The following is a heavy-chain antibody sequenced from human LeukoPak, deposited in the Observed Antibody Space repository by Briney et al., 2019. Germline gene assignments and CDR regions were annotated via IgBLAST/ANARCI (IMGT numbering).Heavy chain of an antibody. J-gene: IGHJ4*02. D-gene: IGHD1-26*01. CDR3: ARGNEKWELFDY. Sequence: CXXSGLTFSNYWMHWVRQAPGKGLVWVSRISTDGSSTDYADCVRGRFTISRDKGKNKVYLQMNSLRAEDTAVYYCARGNEKWELFDYWGQGTLVTVSS. V-gene: IGHV3-74*01. CDR1: GLTFSNYW. CDR2: ISTDGSST.